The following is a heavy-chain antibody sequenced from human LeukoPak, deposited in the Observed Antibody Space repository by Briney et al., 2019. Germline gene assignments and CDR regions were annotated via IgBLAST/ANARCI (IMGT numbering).Heavy chain of an antibody. Sequence: GGSLRLSCAASGFTFYVYEMNWVRQAPGKGLEWISYIGGNGSPIYYADSVKGRFTISRDNAKNSLYLEMNSLRVDDTAVYYCARLGDPMNWFDPWGQGTLVTVSS. CDR2: IGGNGSPI. CDR3: ARLGDPMNWFDP. J-gene: IGHJ5*02. D-gene: IGHD2-21*01. CDR1: GFTFYVYE. V-gene: IGHV3-48*03.